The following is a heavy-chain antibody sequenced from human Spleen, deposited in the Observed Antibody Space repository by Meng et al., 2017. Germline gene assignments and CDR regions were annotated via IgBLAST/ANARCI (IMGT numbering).Heavy chain of an antibody. V-gene: IGHV6-1*01. CDR1: GDSVSSNSVA. CDR2: TYYRSRWYK. J-gene: IGHJ4*01. D-gene: IGHD2-15*01. CDR3: ARGTATLDF. Sequence: QGKCQEPGPGLGKPPQTLSLPWAISGDSVSSNSVAWNWIRQSPSRGLEWLGRTYYRSRWYKDYAVSVKSRITINPDTSKNEFSLQLNSVTPEDTAVYFCARGTATLDFWGHGTLVTVSS.